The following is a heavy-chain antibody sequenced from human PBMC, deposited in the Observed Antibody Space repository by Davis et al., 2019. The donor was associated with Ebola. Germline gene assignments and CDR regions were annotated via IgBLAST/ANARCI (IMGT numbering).Heavy chain of an antibody. CDR2: ISSSSSYI. D-gene: IGHD2-2*01. CDR1: GFTFSSYS. CDR3: ARVSKLGQLTLYYGMDV. J-gene: IGHJ6*02. V-gene: IGHV3-21*01. Sequence: GGSLRLSCAASGFTFSSYSMNWVRQAPGKGLEWVSSISSSSSYIYYADSVKGRFTISRDNAKNSLYLQMNSLRAEDTAVYYCARVSKLGQLTLYYGMDVWGQGTTVTVSS.